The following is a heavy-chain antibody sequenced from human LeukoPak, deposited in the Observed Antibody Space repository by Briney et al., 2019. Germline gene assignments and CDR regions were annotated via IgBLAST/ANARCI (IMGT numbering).Heavy chain of an antibody. CDR1: GGSINNYY. V-gene: IGHV3-7*01. D-gene: IGHD5-24*01. J-gene: IGHJ6*03. CDR3: ARVRDGYKPPKLSSYYYMDV. Sequence: ETLSLTCTVSGGSINNYYWSWVRQAPGKGLEWVANIKQDGSEKYYVDSVKGRFTISRDNAKNSLYLQMSSLRAEDTAVYYCARVRDGYKPPKLSSYYYMDVWGKGTTVTISS. CDR2: IKQDGSEK.